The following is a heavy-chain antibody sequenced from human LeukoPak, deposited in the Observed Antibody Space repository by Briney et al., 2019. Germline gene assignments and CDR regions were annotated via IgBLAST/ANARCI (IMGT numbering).Heavy chain of an antibody. CDR3: ARASDYGDYEEGNPFDY. V-gene: IGHV1-2*04. CDR2: INPNSGGT. Sequence: VASVKASCKASGYTFTGYYMHWVRQAPGQGLEWMGWINPNSGGTNYAQKFQGWVTMTRDTSISTAYMELSRLRSDDTAVYYCARASDYGDYEEGNPFDYWGQGTLVTVSS. J-gene: IGHJ4*02. D-gene: IGHD4-17*01. CDR1: GYTFTGYY.